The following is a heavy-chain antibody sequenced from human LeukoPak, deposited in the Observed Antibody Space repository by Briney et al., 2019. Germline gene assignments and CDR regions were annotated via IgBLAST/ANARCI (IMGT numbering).Heavy chain of an antibody. D-gene: IGHD1-26*01. Sequence: SETLSLTCTVSGGSISSGSYYWSWLRQPAGKGLEWIGRIYTSGTTNYNPSLKSRVTISVDTSKNQFSLKQSSGTAADTALYYCARARSIEGAVGVYYYYYMDVWGKGTTVTVSS. CDR2: IYTSGTT. V-gene: IGHV4-61*02. J-gene: IGHJ6*03. CDR3: ARARSIEGAVGVYYYYYMDV. CDR1: GGSISSGSYY.